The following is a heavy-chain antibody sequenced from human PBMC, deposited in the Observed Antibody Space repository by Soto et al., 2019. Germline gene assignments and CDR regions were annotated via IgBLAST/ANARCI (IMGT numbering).Heavy chain of an antibody. D-gene: IGHD6-25*01. CDR3: ARGERQQQRDY. J-gene: IGHJ4*02. CDR2: VHHSGNS. Sequence: SEPLSLTSAVSGATIRTLKWWSWVRQPPGRGLEWIGEVHHSGNSNYNPSLKSRVIISVDKSKDQFSLNLSSVTDADTAVYYCARGERQQQRDYWGQGT. V-gene: IGHV4-4*02. CDR1: GATIRTLKW.